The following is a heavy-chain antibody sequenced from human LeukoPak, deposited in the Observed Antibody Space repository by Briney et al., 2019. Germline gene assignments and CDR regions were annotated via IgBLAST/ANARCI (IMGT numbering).Heavy chain of an antibody. Sequence: GGSLRLSCAASGFTFSSYNMNWVRQAPGKGLGWVSSISSSGSYMYYADSVRGRFTISRDNAKNSLYLQMNSLRAEDTAVYYCARDQFRRDGYSNYFDYWGQGTLVTVSS. CDR2: ISSSGSYM. CDR3: ARDQFRRDGYSNYFDY. CDR1: GFTFSSYN. V-gene: IGHV3-21*01. J-gene: IGHJ4*02. D-gene: IGHD5-24*01.